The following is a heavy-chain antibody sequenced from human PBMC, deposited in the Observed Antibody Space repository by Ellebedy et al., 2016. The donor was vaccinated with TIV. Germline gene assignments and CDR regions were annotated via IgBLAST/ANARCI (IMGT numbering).Heavy chain of an antibody. CDR2: IGTTGNTV. Sequence: GESLKISCAASGLTFSSHSMNWVRQAPGKGLEWVSCIGTTGNTVYYADSVKGRFTISRDNAMNSLYLEMNSLRDEDTAVYYCTRGYCSGRGCYSRYYGMDVWGQGTTVTVSS. V-gene: IGHV3-48*02. CDR1: GLTFSSHS. CDR3: TRGYCSGRGCYSRYYGMDV. J-gene: IGHJ6*02. D-gene: IGHD2-15*01.